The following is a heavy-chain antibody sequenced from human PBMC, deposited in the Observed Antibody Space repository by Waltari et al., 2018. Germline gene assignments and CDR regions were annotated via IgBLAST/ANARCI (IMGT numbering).Heavy chain of an antibody. V-gene: IGHV3-7*01. J-gene: IGHJ5*02. Sequence: LSCVASGFTFSSYWMSWVRQAPGKGLEWVANIKQDGSEKYYVDSVKGRFTISRDNAKNSLYLQMNSLRAEDTAVYYCARERDYWFDPWGQGTLVTVSS. CDR2: IKQDGSEK. CDR3: ARERDYWFDP. CDR1: GFTFSSYW.